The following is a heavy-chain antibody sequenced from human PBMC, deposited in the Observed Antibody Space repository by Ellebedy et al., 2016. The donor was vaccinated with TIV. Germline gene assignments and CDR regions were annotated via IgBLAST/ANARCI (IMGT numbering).Heavy chain of an antibody. V-gene: IGHV3-7*03. Sequence: GESLKISXASSGFTFSSYWMSWVRQAPGKGLEWVANIKQDGSEKYYVDSVKGRFTISRDNAKNSLYLQMNSLRAEDTAVYYCARAATYYYDSSGYYYYWYFDLWGRGTLVTVSS. CDR3: ARAATYYYDSSGYYYYWYFDL. J-gene: IGHJ2*01. CDR2: IKQDGSEK. D-gene: IGHD3-22*01. CDR1: GFTFSSYW.